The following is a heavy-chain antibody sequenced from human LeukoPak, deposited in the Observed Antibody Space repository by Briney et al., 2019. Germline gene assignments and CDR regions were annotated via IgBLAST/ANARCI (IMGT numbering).Heavy chain of an antibody. V-gene: IGHV3-7*01. Sequence: GGSLRLSCAASGFTFNNHWMSWVRQAPGKGLEWVANIKQDGSEKYYVDSVKGRFTISRDNAKDSLYLQMNSLRVEDTAVYYCARDWSGYSDTSGYRPSDYWGQGTLVTVSS. D-gene: IGHD3-22*01. CDR3: ARDWSGYSDTSGYRPSDY. CDR1: GFTFNNHW. J-gene: IGHJ4*02. CDR2: IKQDGSEK.